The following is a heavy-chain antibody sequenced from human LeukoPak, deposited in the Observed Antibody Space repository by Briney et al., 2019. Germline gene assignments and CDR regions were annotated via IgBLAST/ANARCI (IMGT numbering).Heavy chain of an antibody. J-gene: IGHJ4*02. CDR1: GYTFTDYY. V-gene: IGHV1-2*02. CDR3: ARDLNQYSDGSGN. CDR2: INPKSGGT. Sequence: ASVKVSRKASGYTFTDYYMHWVRQAPGQGLEWMGWINPKSGGTNYAQQFQGRVTMTRDTSISTAYMELSRLRSDDTAVYYCARDLNQYSDGSGNWGQGTLVTVSS. D-gene: IGHD4-11*01.